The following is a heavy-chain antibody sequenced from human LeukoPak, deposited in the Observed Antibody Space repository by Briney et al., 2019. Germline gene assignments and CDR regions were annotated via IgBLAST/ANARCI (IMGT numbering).Heavy chain of an antibody. J-gene: IGHJ4*02. CDR1: GFSFSSYW. Sequence: GGSLRLSCAASGFSFSSYWMTWVRQAPGKGLEWVANIKEDGSGQKYVDSVKGRFTISRDNAKNLLYLQMNSLRAEDTAVYYCARPLKYSSGCLGHWGQGALVTVSS. CDR3: ARPLKYSSGCLGH. V-gene: IGHV3-7*01. CDR2: IKEDGSGQ. D-gene: IGHD6-19*01.